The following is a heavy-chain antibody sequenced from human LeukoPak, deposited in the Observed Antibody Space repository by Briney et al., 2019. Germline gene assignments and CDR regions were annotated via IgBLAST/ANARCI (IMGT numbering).Heavy chain of an antibody. J-gene: IGHJ6*02. D-gene: IGHD4-23*01. Sequence: SETLSLTCAVYGGSFSGYCWSWIRQPPGKGLEWIGYIYYSGSTNYNPSLKSRVTISVDTSKNQFSLKLSSVTAADTAVYYCARSGGYYYYGMDVWGQGTTVTVSS. CDR2: IYYSGST. CDR1: GGSFSGYC. V-gene: IGHV4-59*08. CDR3: ARSGGYYYYGMDV.